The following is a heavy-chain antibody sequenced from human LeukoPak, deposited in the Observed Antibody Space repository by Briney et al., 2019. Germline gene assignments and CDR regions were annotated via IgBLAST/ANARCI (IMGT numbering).Heavy chain of an antibody. CDR2: IKQDGSEK. J-gene: IGHJ4*02. CDR3: ARDPGGFRGAIVDF. D-gene: IGHD3-10*01. V-gene: IGHV3-7*03. CDR1: GFTFSSYW. Sequence: AGGSLRLSCAASGFTFSSYWMSWVRQAPGKGLEWVANIKQDGSEKYYVDSVKGRFTISRDNAKNSLYLQMNSLRADDTAVYYCARDPGGFRGAIVDFWGQGTLVTVSS.